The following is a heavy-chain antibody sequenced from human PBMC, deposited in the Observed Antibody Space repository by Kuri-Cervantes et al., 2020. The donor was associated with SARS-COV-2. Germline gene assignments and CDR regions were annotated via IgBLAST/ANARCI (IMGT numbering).Heavy chain of an antibody. CDR3: ARVSWGEWELRGHDDFDI. J-gene: IGHJ3*02. CDR2: IYYSGST. D-gene: IGHD1-26*01. Sequence: SETLSLTCSVSGGSISSYYWSWIRQPPGKGLEWIGYIYYSGSTNYNPSLTSRLTISVDTSKNQFSLKLSSVTAADTAVYYCARVSWGEWELRGHDDFDIWGQGTMVTVSS. V-gene: IGHV4-59*12. CDR1: GGSISSYY.